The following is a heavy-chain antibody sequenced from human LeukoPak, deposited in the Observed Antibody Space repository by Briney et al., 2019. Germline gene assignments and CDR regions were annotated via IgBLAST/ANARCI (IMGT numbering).Heavy chain of an antibody. D-gene: IGHD3-10*01. CDR1: GGSISSYY. V-gene: IGHV4-59*01. J-gene: IGHJ6*03. CDR2: IYYSGST. CDR3: ARVYDSGSQAYFYYMDV. Sequence: PSETLSLTCTISGGSISSYYWRWIRQPPGKGLEWIGYIYYSGSTKYNPSLKSRVTIAVDTSKNQFSLRLTAVTAADTAVYYCARVYDSGSQAYFYYMDVWGKGTTVTISS.